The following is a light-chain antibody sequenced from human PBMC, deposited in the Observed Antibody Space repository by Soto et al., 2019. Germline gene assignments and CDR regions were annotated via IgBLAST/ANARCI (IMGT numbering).Light chain of an antibody. J-gene: IGKJ1*01. CDR3: QLCTNWPWT. CDR1: QRVRSS. CDR2: EAS. Sequence: EIVLTQSPATLSLPPGEKATLSCRASQRVRSSLVWDQQKTGPAPWLVIYEASTRATGIPARLSGGESGTAFSLSLRSLEHEDSAVYYCQLCTNWPWTFCPVTNEDIK. V-gene: IGKV3-11*01.